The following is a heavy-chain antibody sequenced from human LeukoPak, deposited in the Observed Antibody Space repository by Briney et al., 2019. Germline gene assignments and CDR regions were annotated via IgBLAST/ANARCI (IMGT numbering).Heavy chain of an antibody. D-gene: IGHD2/OR15-2a*01. Sequence: GGSLRLSCAASGFTFSDYYMSWIRQAPGKGLEWVSYISSSGRTIHYADSVKGRFTISRDNAQKLLYLQMNSLRAEDTAIYYCARDLNTGMDVWGRGTTVTVSS. J-gene: IGHJ6*02. CDR3: ARDLNTGMDV. CDR2: ISSSGRTI. V-gene: IGHV3-11*01. CDR1: GFTFSDYY.